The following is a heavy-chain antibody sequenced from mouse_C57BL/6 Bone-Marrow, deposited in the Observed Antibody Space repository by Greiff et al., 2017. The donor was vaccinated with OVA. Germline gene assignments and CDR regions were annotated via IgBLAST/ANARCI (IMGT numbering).Heavy chain of an antibody. J-gene: IGHJ3*01. V-gene: IGHV1-81*01. CDR1: GYTFTSYG. Sequence: QVQLQQSGAELARPGASVKLSCKASGYTFTSYGISWVKQRTGQGLEWIGEIYPRSGNTYYNEKFKGKATLTADKSSSTAYMELRSLTSEDSAVYVCARYYGSSYPFAYWGQGTLVTVSA. D-gene: IGHD1-1*01. CDR3: ARYYGSSYPFAY. CDR2: IYPRSGNT.